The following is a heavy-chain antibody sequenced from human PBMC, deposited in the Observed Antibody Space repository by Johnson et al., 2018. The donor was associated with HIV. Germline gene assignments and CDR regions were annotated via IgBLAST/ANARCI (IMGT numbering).Heavy chain of an antibody. CDR2: IYSGGTT. V-gene: IGHV3-66*01. CDR1: GFTVSSNY. CDR3: AREGGPPKLAFDI. J-gene: IGHJ3*02. D-gene: IGHD3-16*01. Sequence: VQLVESGGGLVQPGGSLRLSCAASGFTVSSNYMTWVRQAPGKRLEWVSVIYSGGTTYNADSVKGRFTISRDNSKNTLYLQMNSLRAEDTAVYYCAREGGPPKLAFDIWGQGTMVTVS.